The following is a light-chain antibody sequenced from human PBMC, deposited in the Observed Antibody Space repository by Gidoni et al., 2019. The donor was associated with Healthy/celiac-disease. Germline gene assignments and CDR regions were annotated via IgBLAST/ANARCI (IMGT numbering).Light chain of an antibody. J-gene: IGLJ2*01. CDR3: CSYAGSYTYVV. CDR1: SSDVGGYNY. V-gene: IGLV2-11*01. Sequence: QSALTQPRSVSGSPGQSATLSCTGTSSDVGGYNYVSWYPQHPCKALQLMIYDVSTLPTGVPDRFSGSKSGNTASLTISGLQAEDEADYYYCSYAGSYTYVVFGGGTKLTVL. CDR2: DVS.